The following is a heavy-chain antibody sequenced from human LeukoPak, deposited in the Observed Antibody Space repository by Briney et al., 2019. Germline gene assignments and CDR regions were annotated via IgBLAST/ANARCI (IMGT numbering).Heavy chain of an antibody. CDR1: GGSISSSSYY. Sequence: SETLSLTCTVSGGSISSSSYYWGWIRQPPGKGLEWIGSIYYSGSTYYNPSLKSRVTISVDTSKNQFSLKLSSVTAADTAVYYCARAVVAGDYWGQGVLVTVSS. CDR2: IYYSGST. D-gene: IGHD6-19*01. J-gene: IGHJ4*02. CDR3: ARAVVAGDY. V-gene: IGHV4-39*07.